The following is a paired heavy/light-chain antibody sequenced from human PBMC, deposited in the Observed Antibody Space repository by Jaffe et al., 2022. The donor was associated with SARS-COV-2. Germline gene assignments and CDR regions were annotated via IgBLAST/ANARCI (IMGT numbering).Heavy chain of an antibody. J-gene: IGHJ3*01. CDR3: ARGSSGLEGDAFDV. V-gene: IGHV7-4-1*02. CDR1: GYTFTIYP. D-gene: IGHD6-19*01. Sequence: QVQLVQSGSELKKPGASVKVSCKASGYTFTIYPMNWVRQAPGQGLEWMGWINPDTGNPTYAQGFTGRFVFSLDTSVSTAYLQISSLKAEDSAVYYCARGSSGLEGDAFDVWGQGTMITVSS. CDR2: INPDTGNP.
Light chain of an antibody. V-gene: IGLV3-25*03. CDR3: QSADSSGTWV. CDR1: ALPKQY. Sequence: SYELTQPPSVSVSPGQTARITCSADALPKQYAYWYQQKPGQAPVLVIYKDSERPSGIPERFAGSSSGTTVTLTISGVQAEDEADYHCQSADSSGTWVFGGGTKLTVL. CDR2: KDS. J-gene: IGLJ3*02.